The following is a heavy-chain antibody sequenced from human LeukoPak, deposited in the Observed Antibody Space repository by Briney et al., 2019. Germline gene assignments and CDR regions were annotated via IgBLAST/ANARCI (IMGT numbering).Heavy chain of an antibody. V-gene: IGHV3-30*04. CDR1: GFTLSSFA. CDR3: AREYSFGSGTSRINWFDP. J-gene: IGHJ5*02. Sequence: GGSLRLSCAASGFTLSSFAMHWVRQAPGKGLEWVAVVSSDGSNKHYADSVKGRFTISRDNSKSTLHLQVDTLRPDDTAVYYCAREYSFGSGTSRINWFDPWGQGTLVTVSS. D-gene: IGHD3-10*01. CDR2: VSSDGSNK.